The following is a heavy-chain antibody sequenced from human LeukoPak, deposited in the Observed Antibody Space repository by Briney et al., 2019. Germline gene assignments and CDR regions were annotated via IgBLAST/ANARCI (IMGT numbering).Heavy chain of an antibody. D-gene: IGHD6-19*01. CDR3: AKDARRYSGWYFFDH. J-gene: IGHJ4*02. CDR2: ISDTGGTT. V-gene: IGHV3-23*01. CDR1: GFTFSNLA. Sequence: GGSLRLSCVASGFTFSNLAMGWVRQAPGKGLEWVSVISDTGGTTYYADSFKGRFTISRDNSRNTLYLQMNSLRVDDTAVYFCAKDARRYSGWYFFDHWGQGTLVTVST.